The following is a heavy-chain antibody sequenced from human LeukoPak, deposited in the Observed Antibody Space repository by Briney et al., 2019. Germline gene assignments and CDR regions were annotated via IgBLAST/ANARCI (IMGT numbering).Heavy chain of an antibody. D-gene: IGHD3-22*01. CDR2: ISGSGGST. CDR3: AKDRKRITMIVVPFDY. V-gene: IGHV3-23*01. Sequence: GGSLRLSCAASGLTFSSYAMSWVRQAPGKGLEWVSAISGSGGSTYYADSVKGRFTISRDNSKNTLYLQMNSLRAEDTAVYYCAKDRKRITMIVVPFDYWGQGTLVTVSS. J-gene: IGHJ4*02. CDR1: GLTFSSYA.